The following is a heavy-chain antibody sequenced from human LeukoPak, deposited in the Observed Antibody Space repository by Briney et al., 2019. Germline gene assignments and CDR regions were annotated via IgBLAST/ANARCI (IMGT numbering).Heavy chain of an antibody. CDR3: ARDRGSGYYYFDY. Sequence: PSETLSLTCTVSGGSISSYFWTWIRQPAGKGLEWIGRIYTSGTTNYNPSLKSRVTMSVDTSKNQFSLKLSSVTAADTAVYYCARDRGSGYYYFDYWGQGTLVTVSS. CDR1: GGSISSYF. CDR2: IYTSGTT. D-gene: IGHD3-22*01. J-gene: IGHJ4*02. V-gene: IGHV4-4*07.